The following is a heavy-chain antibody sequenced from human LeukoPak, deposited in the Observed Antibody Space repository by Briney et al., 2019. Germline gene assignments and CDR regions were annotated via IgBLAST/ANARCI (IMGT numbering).Heavy chain of an antibody. J-gene: IGHJ4*02. Sequence: GGSLRLSCAASGFTFSSYAMSGVRQAPGRGREGCSTISGSGGSTYYADSVKGRFNISTDNSKHTLYLQMNSLRAEDTAVYYCAIVIGSGWSHDYWGQGTLVTVSS. D-gene: IGHD6-19*01. CDR2: ISGSGGST. CDR3: AIVIGSGWSHDY. CDR1: GFTFSSYA. V-gene: IGHV3-23*01.